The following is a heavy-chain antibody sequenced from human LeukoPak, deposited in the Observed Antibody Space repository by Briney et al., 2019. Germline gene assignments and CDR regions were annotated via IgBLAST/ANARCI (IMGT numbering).Heavy chain of an antibody. V-gene: IGHV3-30*18. J-gene: IGHJ4*02. CDR3: AKDVSYDSSGYYDVSLDY. CDR2: ISYDGSNK. D-gene: IGHD3-22*01. CDR1: GFTFSSYA. Sequence: GGSLRLSCAASGFTFSSYAMSWVRQAPGKGLEWVAVISYDGSNKYYADSVKGRFTISRDNSKNTMYLQMNSLRAEDTAVYYCAKDVSYDSSGYYDVSLDYWGQGTLVTVSS.